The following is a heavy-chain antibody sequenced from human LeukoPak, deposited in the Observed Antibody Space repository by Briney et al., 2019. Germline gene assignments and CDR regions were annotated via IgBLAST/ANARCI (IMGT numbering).Heavy chain of an antibody. V-gene: IGHV1-2*02. CDR3: ARAIDYYGSGSPFDY. D-gene: IGHD3-10*01. CDR1: GYTFTGYY. J-gene: IGHJ4*02. Sequence: ASVKVCCKASGYTFTGYYMHWVRQAPGQGLEWMGWINPNSGGTNYAQKFQGRVTMTSDTSISTAYMELSRLRSDDTAVYYCARAIDYYGSGSPFDYWGQGTLVTVSS. CDR2: INPNSGGT.